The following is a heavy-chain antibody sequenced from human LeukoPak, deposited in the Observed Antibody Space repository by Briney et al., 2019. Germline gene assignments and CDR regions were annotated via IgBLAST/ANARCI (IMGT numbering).Heavy chain of an antibody. J-gene: IGHJ4*02. Sequence: PGGSLRLSCEVSGITLSNYGMSWVRQAPGKGLEWVAGISGSGGGTNYAESVKGRFTISRDNSKNTLYLQMNSLRAEDTAVYYCMKGRISEDGLDFWGQGTLVTVSS. CDR1: GITLSNYG. D-gene: IGHD6-13*01. CDR3: MKGRISEDGLDF. V-gene: IGHV3-23*01. CDR2: ISGSGGGT.